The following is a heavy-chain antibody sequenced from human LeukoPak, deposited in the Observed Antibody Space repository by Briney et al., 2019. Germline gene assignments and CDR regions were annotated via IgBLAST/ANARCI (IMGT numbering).Heavy chain of an antibody. Sequence: GGSLRLSYAASGFTFSDYYMSWIRQAPGKGLEWVSYIRSSGRPVYYADSVKGRFTISRDNAKNSLYLQMNSLRAEDTAVYYCARDLEDYYYMDVWGKGTTVTVSS. CDR3: ARDLEDYYYMDV. V-gene: IGHV3-11*04. CDR1: GFTFSDYY. CDR2: IRSSGRPV. J-gene: IGHJ6*03.